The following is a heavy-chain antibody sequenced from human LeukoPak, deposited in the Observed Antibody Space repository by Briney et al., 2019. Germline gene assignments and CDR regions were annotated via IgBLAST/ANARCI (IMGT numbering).Heavy chain of an antibody. CDR3: ARVFPYDILTGYYNAPFDY. J-gene: IGHJ4*02. Sequence: GASVEVSREASGDTFTGYSMRWVRQAPGQGLERMGWMDRDSCGSNYAQKFQVRVTMTRDTSISTAYMELSRLRSDDTAVYYCARVFPYDILTGYYNAPFDYWGQGTLVTVSS. CDR2: MDRDSCGS. CDR1: GDTFTGYS. V-gene: IGHV1-2*02. D-gene: IGHD3-9*01.